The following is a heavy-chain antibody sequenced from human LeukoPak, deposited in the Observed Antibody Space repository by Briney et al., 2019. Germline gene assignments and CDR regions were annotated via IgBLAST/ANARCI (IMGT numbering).Heavy chain of an antibody. J-gene: IGHJ4*02. D-gene: IGHD6-6*01. V-gene: IGHV3-11*04. CDR2: ISSSSSTI. CDR3: ACQLGDRVPLN. Sequence: PSETLSLTCAVYGGSFNGHYWSWIRQPPGKGLEWVSYISSSSSTIYYADSVKGRFTISRDNAKNSLYLQMNSLRAEDTAVYYCACQLGDRVPLNWGQGTLVTVSS. CDR1: GGSFNGHY.